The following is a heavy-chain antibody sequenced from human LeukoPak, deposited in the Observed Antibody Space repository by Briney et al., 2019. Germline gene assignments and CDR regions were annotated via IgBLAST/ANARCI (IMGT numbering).Heavy chain of an antibody. CDR3: ARHQVDYGDYVNAFDI. J-gene: IGHJ3*02. CDR2: IYYSGST. D-gene: IGHD4-17*01. Sequence: SETLSLTCTVSGGSISSYYWSWLRQPPGKGLEWIGYIYYSGSTNYNPSLKSRVTISVDTSKNQFSLKLSSVTAADTAVYYCARHQVDYGDYVNAFDIWGQGAMVTVSS. V-gene: IGHV4-59*08. CDR1: GGSISSYY.